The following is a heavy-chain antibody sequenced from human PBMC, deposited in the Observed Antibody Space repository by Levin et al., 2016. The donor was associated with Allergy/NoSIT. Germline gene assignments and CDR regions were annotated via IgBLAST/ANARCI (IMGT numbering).Heavy chain of an antibody. CDR3: AREEPGGSGSYLY. CDR2: IGNDGTYT. J-gene: IGHJ4*02. CDR1: GFTFTTYW. D-gene: IGHD3-22*01. V-gene: IGHV3-74*01. Sequence: GESLKISCAASGFTFTTYWMHWVRQAPGKGLVWVSRIGNDGTYTTYADSVKGRFTISRDNAKRMLYLQMNSLRGEDTALYYCAREEPGGSGSYLYWGQGTLVTVSS.